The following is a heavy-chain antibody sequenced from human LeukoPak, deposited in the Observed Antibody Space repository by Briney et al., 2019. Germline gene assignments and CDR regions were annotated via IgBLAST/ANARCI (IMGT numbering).Heavy chain of an antibody. D-gene: IGHD1-26*01. CDR1: GFTFDDYG. Sequence: GGSLRLSCAASGFTFDDYGMSWVRQAPGKGLEWVSGINWNGGSTGYADSVKGRFTISRDNAKNSLYLQMNSLRAEDTAVYYCARVVGATKLDYWGQGTLVTVSS. CDR3: ARVVGATKLDY. V-gene: IGHV3-20*04. CDR2: INWNGGST. J-gene: IGHJ4*02.